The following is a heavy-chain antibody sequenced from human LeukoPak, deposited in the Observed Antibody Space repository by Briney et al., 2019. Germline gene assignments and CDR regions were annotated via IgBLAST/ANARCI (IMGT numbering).Heavy chain of an antibody. CDR1: GVTFSSYS. J-gene: IGHJ4*02. V-gene: IGHV3-48*02. Sequence: GGSPILSCAAAGVTFSSYSMNWGRQALGKGLEWVSYISSSSKTIYYAGSVKRRFTTSRDNAKNSLYLQLHRLRHEDSAVYYCARDQGIFDHWGQGTLVSVSS. CDR2: ISSSSKTI. CDR3: ARDQGIFDH.